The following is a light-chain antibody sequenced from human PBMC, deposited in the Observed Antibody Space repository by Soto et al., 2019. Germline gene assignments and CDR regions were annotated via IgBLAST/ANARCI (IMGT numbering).Light chain of an antibody. Sequence: QSALIQPPSASGSPGQSVTISCTGTSSDVGAYNYVSWYQLHPGKAPKLIISEVTKRPSWVPDRFSGSKSGNTASLTVSGLHAEDEADYHGSSYTGNANILYVFGSGTKVTVL. V-gene: IGLV2-8*01. CDR2: EVT. CDR1: SSDVGAYNY. J-gene: IGLJ1*01. CDR3: SSYTGNANILYV.